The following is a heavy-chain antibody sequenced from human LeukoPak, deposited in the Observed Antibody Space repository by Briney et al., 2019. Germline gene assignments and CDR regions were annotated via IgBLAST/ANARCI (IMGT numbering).Heavy chain of an antibody. CDR2: ISYDGSNK. V-gene: IGHV3-30*04. J-gene: IGHJ4*02. CDR1: GFTFSSYA. D-gene: IGHD4-17*01. CDR3: AREPAPTVGYFDY. Sequence: PGGTLRLSCAASGFTFSSYAMHWVRQAPGKGLEWVAVISYDGSNKYYADSVKGRFTISRDNSKNTLYLQMNSLRAEDTAVYYCAREPAPTVGYFDYWGQGTLVTVSS.